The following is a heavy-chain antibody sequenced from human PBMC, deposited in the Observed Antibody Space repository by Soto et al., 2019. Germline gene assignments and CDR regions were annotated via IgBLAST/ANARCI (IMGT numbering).Heavy chain of an antibody. V-gene: IGHV4-30-4*01. J-gene: IGHJ5*01. CDR3: ARGRYCLTGRCFPNWFDS. D-gene: IGHD7-27*01. CDR1: GDSISNLDYF. CDR2: IYKSATT. Sequence: SETLSLTCSVSGDSISNLDYFWAWIRQPPGQALEYIGYIYKSATTYYNPSFESRAAISVDTSKSQFSLNVTSVTAADTAVYFCARGRYCLTGRCFPNWFDSWGQGALVTVS.